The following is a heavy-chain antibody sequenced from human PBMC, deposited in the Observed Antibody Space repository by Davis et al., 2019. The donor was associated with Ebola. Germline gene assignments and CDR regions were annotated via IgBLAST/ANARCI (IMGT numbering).Heavy chain of an antibody. CDR2: IYTGDSDT. J-gene: IGHJ3*02. CDR3: ASLRRTITGMDDGYDI. V-gene: IGHV5-51*01. Sequence: GESLKISCKDSGNSFTSYWIGWVRQMPGKGLEWMGLIYTGDSDTRYSPSFRGQVSISADKSMKTAFLQWSSLKASDTAMYYCASLRRTITGMDDGYDIWGQGTMVTVSS. CDR1: GNSFTSYW. D-gene: IGHD2-8*02.